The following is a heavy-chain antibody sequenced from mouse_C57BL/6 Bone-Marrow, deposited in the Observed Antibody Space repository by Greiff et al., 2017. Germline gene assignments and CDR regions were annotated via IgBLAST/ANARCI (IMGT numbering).Heavy chain of an antibody. J-gene: IGHJ3*01. CDR2: IYPGSGST. CDR3: SRRGDHDDAGFAY. V-gene: IGHV1-55*01. Sequence: QVQLQQPGAELVKPGASVKMSCKASGYTFTSYWITWVKQRPGQGLEWIGDIYPGSGSTNYNEKFKSKATLTVDTYSSPAYLQLSSLTSEDSAVYYWSRRGDHDDAGFAYWGQGTLVTVSA. D-gene: IGHD2-12*01. CDR1: GYTFTSYW.